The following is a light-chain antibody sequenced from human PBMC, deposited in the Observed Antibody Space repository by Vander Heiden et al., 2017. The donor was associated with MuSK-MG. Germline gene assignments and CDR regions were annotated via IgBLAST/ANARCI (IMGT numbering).Light chain of an antibody. J-gene: IGLJ2*01. CDR3: CSYSHTRHFR. V-gene: IGLV2-11*01. CDR1: NSDIGGFNY. CDR2: DVN. Sequence: QSALTQPRSVSGSPGQSVTISCTGTNSDIGGFNYVSWYQQHPVKAPNLMIYDVNRRPSGVPARFSGSKSGDTASLTISGLQTEDEADYYCCSYSHTRHFRFGGGTKLTVL.